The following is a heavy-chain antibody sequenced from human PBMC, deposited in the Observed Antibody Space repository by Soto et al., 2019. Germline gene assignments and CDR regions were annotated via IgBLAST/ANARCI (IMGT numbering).Heavy chain of an antibody. D-gene: IGHD3-22*01. CDR2: INAGNGNT. V-gene: IGHV1-3*01. CDR1: GYTFTSYA. CDR3: ALYYYDSSGYYNQRRHYYCGMDV. J-gene: IGHJ6*02. Sequence: GASVKVSCKASGYTFTSYAIHWVRQAPGQRLEWMGWINAGNGNTKYSQKFQGRVTITRDTSASTAYMELSSLRSEDTAVYYCALYYYDSSGYYNQRRHYYCGMDVWGQGTTVTVSS.